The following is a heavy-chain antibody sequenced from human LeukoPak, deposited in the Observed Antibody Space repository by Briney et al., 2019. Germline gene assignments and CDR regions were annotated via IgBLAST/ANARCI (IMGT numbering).Heavy chain of an antibody. J-gene: IGHJ4*02. V-gene: IGHV4-39*01. Sequence: SETLSLTCTHSGGSISISSYYWGWIRQPPGTGPAWIGSIFHSGTTYYNPSLKIRLPMSVATSKNPFSLKSSSVSAADTDVYYCRGYVGGTMLDYWGQGIVVTVSS. CDR3: RGYVGGTMLDY. D-gene: IGHD3-16*01. CDR1: GGSISISSYY. CDR2: IFHSGTT.